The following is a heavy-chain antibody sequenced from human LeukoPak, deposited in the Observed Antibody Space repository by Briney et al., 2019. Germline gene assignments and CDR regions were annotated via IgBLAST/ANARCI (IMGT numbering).Heavy chain of an antibody. V-gene: IGHV1-24*01. CDR2: FDSEDGET. CDR1: GYTLTELS. J-gene: IGHJ4*02. CDR3: ATRSGGSYFFDY. D-gene: IGHD1-26*01. Sequence: ASVKVSCKVSGYTLTELSMHWVRQAPGKGLELMGGFDSEDGETNYEQKFQGRVTMTEDTSTDTAYMELSSLRSEDTDVYYCATRSGGSYFFDYWGQGTLVTVSS.